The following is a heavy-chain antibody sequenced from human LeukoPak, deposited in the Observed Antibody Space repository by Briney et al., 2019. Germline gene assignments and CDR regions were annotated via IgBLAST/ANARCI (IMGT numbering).Heavy chain of an antibody. D-gene: IGHD3-3*01. CDR3: ARGSYDFWSGYLYYFDY. CDR2: IIPIFGTA. J-gene: IGHJ4*02. Sequence: ASVKVSCKASGGTFSSYAISWVRQAPGQGLEWMGGIIPIFGTANYAQKFQGRVTITADESTSTAYMELSSLRSEDTAVYYCARGSYDFWSGYLYYFDYWGQGTLVTVSS. CDR1: GGTFSSYA. V-gene: IGHV1-69*13.